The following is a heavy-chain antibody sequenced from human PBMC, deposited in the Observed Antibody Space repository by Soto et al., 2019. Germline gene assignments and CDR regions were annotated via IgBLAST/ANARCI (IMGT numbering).Heavy chain of an antibody. CDR3: ARGSGWYFRGAFDI. V-gene: IGHV1-3*01. CDR1: GYTFTSYA. J-gene: IGHJ3*02. D-gene: IGHD6-19*01. Sequence: EASVKVSCKASGYTFTSYAMHWVRQAPGQRLEWMGWINAGNGNTKYSQKFQSRVTITRDTSASTAYMELSSLRSEDTAVYYCARGSGWYFRGAFDIWGQGTMVTVSS. CDR2: INAGNGNT.